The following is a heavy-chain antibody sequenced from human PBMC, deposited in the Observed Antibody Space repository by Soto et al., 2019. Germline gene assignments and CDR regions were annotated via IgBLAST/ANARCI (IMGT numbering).Heavy chain of an antibody. Sequence: RIDSYGASGCIFSRYCKLWGRQAPGKGLVWVSRINSDGSSTSYADSVKGRFTISRDNARNTLYLQMNSLRVEDTAVYYCASVYFYDSSGYYSHYWGHGTIVNV. J-gene: IGHJ4*01. V-gene: IGHV3-74*01. CDR3: ASVYFYDSSGYYSHY. CDR2: INSDGSST. CDR1: GCIFSRYC. D-gene: IGHD3-22*01.